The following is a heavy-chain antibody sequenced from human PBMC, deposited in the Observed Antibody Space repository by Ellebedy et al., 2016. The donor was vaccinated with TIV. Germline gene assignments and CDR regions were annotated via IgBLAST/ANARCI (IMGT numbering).Heavy chain of an antibody. V-gene: IGHV3-7*03. Sequence: GGSLRLSCAASGFTFSDYWMTWVRHPPGKGLEWVASINQDGSERYYVDSVKGRFTISRDNAKNSVFLRMNTLRVEDTAVSHCARDGAYGDYSPGYYGMDVWGQGTTVTVSS. J-gene: IGHJ6*02. CDR3: ARDGAYGDYSPGYYGMDV. CDR1: GFTFSDYW. D-gene: IGHD3-22*01. CDR2: INQDGSER.